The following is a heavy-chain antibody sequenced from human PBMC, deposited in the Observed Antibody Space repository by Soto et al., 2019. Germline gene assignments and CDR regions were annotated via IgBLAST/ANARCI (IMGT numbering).Heavy chain of an antibody. CDR1: GFTFSSYG. J-gene: IGHJ6*02. Sequence: QVQLVESGGGVVQPGRSLRLSCAASGFTFSSYGMHWVRQAPGKGLEWVAVISYDGSNKYYADSVKGRFTISRDNSKNTLSLQMNSLRAEDTAVYYCAKTYYYGSGSYVNGMDVWGQGTTVTVSS. D-gene: IGHD3-10*01. V-gene: IGHV3-30*18. CDR2: ISYDGSNK. CDR3: AKTYYYGSGSYVNGMDV.